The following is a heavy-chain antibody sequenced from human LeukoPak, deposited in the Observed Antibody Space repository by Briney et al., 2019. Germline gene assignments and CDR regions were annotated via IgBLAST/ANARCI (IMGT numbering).Heavy chain of an antibody. J-gene: IGHJ4*02. D-gene: IGHD6-13*01. Sequence: ASVKVSCKASGYIFTDYYIHWVRQAPGQGLEWMGWISAYNGNTNYAQKLQGRVTMTTDTSTSTAYMELRSLRSDDTAVYYCARTAAAGTSYFDYWGQGTLVTVSS. CDR1: GYIFTDYY. CDR2: ISAYNGNT. CDR3: ARTAAAGTSYFDY. V-gene: IGHV1-18*04.